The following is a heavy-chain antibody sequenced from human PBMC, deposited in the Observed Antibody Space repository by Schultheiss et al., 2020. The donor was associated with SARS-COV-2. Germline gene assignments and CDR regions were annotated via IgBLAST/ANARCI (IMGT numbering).Heavy chain of an antibody. CDR1: GGSFSGYY. J-gene: IGHJ2*01. V-gene: IGHV4-34*01. CDR3: ARAVVAAYYWYFDL. D-gene: IGHD2-15*01. Sequence: GSLRLSCAVYGGSFSGYYWSWIRQPPGKGLEWIGEINHSGSTNYNPSLKSRVTISVDKSKNQFSLKLSSVTAADTAVYYCARAVVAAYYWYFDLWGRGTLVTVSS. CDR2: INHSGST.